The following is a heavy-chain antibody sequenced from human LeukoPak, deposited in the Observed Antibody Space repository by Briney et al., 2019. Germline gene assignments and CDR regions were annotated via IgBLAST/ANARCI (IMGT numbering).Heavy chain of an antibody. CDR3: ARDDGQLLYPFDP. Sequence: SETLSLTCAVYGGSFSGYYWSWIRQPPGKGLEWIGEINHSGSTNYNPSLESRVTISVDTSKNQFSLKLSSVTAADTAVYYCARDDGQLLYPFDPWGQGTLVTVSS. CDR1: GGSFSGYY. D-gene: IGHD2-2*02. V-gene: IGHV4-34*01. CDR2: INHSGST. J-gene: IGHJ5*02.